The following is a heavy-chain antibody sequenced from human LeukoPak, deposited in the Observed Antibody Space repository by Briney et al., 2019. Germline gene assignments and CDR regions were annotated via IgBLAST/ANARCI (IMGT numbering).Heavy chain of an antibody. V-gene: IGHV3-21*01. CDR3: VRGSLASGVVVYYYYYLDV. D-gene: IGHD3-3*01. CDR2: ISSDSSYI. CDR1: GFNFNTYT. J-gene: IGHJ6*03. Sequence: GGSLRLSCAASGFNFNTYTMNWVRQAPGKGLEWVSSISSDSSYIYYADAVHGRFTVSRDNAKNSLYLQMNSLRAEDTAVYYCVRGSLASGVVVYYYYYLDVWGKGTTVTVSS.